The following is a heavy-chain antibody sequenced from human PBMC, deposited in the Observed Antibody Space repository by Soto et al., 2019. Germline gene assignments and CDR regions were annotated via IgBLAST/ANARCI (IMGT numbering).Heavy chain of an antibody. V-gene: IGHV3-30-3*01. D-gene: IGHD3-22*01. CDR3: AKNPGYYYDSTGYHFDY. Sequence: GGSLRLSCAASGFTFSSYAMHWVRQAPGKGLEWVAVISYDGSNKYYADSVKGRFTISRDNSKNTLCLQMNSLRAEDTAVYYCAKNPGYYYDSTGYHFDYWGQGTLVTVSS. CDR2: ISYDGSNK. CDR1: GFTFSSYA. J-gene: IGHJ4*02.